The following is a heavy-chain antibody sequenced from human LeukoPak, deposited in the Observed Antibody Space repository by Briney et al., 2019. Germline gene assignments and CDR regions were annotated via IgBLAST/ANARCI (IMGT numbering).Heavy chain of an antibody. CDR2: INHSGST. CDR3: ARGRATRNYYDSSRYYGDFDY. D-gene: IGHD3-22*01. Sequence: PSETLSLTCAVYGGSFSGYYWSWIRQPPGKGLEWIGEINHSGSTNYNPSLKSRVTISVDTSKNQFSLKLSSVTAADTAVYYCARGRATRNYYDSSRYYGDFDYWGQGTLVTVSS. J-gene: IGHJ4*02. CDR1: GGSFSGYY. V-gene: IGHV4-34*01.